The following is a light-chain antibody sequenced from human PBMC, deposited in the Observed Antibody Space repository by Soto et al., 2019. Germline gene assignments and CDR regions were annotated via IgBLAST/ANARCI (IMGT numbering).Light chain of an antibody. J-gene: IGLJ2*01. V-gene: IGLV2-14*03. Sequence: QSALTQPASVSGSPGQSITISCTGTSSDVGGYNFVSWYQHHPGKAPKLMIYDVNNRPSGVSSRFSGSKSGNTASLTISGLQAEDEAEYFCSSYTSSSTLVVFGGGTKLTVL. CDR3: SSYTSSSTLVV. CDR1: SSDVGGYNF. CDR2: DVN.